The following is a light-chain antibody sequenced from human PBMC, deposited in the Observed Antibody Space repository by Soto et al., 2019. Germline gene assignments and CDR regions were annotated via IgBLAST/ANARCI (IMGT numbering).Light chain of an antibody. CDR2: GTS. CDR3: QQLQSSPFT. J-gene: IGKJ3*01. CDR1: QDIGRY. Sequence: IQLTQSPSSLSASVGDRVTITCRASQDIGRYLAWYQQTAGKSPKLLIYGTSTLQSGVPSRFSGIGSGTDFLLTISSMQPEDFATYYCQQLQSSPFTFGPGTKVDIK. V-gene: IGKV1-9*01.